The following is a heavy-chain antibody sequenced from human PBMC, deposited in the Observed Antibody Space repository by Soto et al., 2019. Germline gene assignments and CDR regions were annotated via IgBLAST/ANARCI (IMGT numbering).Heavy chain of an antibody. CDR3: ARDGRYSYGGYYFDY. CDR1: GFTFSSYA. J-gene: IGHJ4*02. CDR2: ISYDGSNK. V-gene: IGHV3-30-3*01. D-gene: IGHD5-18*01. Sequence: QVQLVESGGGVVQPGRSLRLSCAASGFTFSSYAMHWVRQAPGKGLEWVVVISYDGSNKYYADSVKGRFTISRDNSKNTLYLQMNSLRAEDTAVYYCARDGRYSYGGYYFDYWGQGTLVTVSS.